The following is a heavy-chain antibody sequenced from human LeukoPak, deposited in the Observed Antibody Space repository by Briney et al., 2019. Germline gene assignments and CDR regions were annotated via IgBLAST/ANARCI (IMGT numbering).Heavy chain of an antibody. CDR2: INPNSGGT. Sequence: ASVKVSCKASGYTFTGYYMHWVRQAPGQGLEWMGWINPNSGGTNYARKFQGRVTMTRDTSISTAYMELSRLRSDDTAVYYCARESSPLYSGSAFDIWGQGTMVTVSS. CDR3: ARESSPLYSGSAFDI. V-gene: IGHV1-2*02. J-gene: IGHJ3*02. D-gene: IGHD5-12*01. CDR1: GYTFTGYY.